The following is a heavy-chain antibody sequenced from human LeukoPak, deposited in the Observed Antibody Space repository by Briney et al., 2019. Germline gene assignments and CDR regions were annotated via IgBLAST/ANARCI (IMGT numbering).Heavy chain of an antibody. J-gene: IGHJ5*02. D-gene: IGHD3-3*01. Sequence: GRSLTLSCAASGFIFSSYWMRSVRHHPGKWMVWLSRIKNDGRITTYADSVKGRFTISRDNAKNTLYLQMNSLRVEDTAVYYCTKSDWFDAWGQGTLVSASS. CDR3: TKSDWFDA. CDR2: IKNDGRIT. CDR1: GFIFSSYW. V-gene: IGHV3-74*03.